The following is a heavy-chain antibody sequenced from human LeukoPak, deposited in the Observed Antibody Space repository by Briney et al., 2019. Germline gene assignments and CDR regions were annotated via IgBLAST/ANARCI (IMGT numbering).Heavy chain of an antibody. V-gene: IGHV1-18*01. Sequence: ASVKVSRKSWVYIYTSYGINWVRQPRAQGLEWMGWISSYNGNTNYAQKIQGRVTMTTDTSTSTAYMELRSLRSDDTAVYYCARVRYYYDSSGYYSAEYFQHWGQGTLVTVSS. D-gene: IGHD3-22*01. CDR2: ISSYNGNT. J-gene: IGHJ1*01. CDR3: ARVRYYYDSSGYYSAEYFQH. CDR1: VYIYTSYG.